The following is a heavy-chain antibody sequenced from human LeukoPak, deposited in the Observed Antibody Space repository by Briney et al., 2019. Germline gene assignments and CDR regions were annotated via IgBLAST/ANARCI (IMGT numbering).Heavy chain of an antibody. V-gene: IGHV4-34*01. CDR3: ARGTKQLKTYYYMDV. J-gene: IGHJ6*03. D-gene: IGHD6-6*01. CDR1: GGSLSGSY. CDR2: INHSGST. Sequence: SETLSLTCAVYGGSLSGSYWSWTRQPPGKGLEWIGEINHSGSTNYNPSLKSRVTISVDTSKNQFSLKLSSVTAADTAVYYCARGTKQLKTYYYMDVWGKGTTVTVSS.